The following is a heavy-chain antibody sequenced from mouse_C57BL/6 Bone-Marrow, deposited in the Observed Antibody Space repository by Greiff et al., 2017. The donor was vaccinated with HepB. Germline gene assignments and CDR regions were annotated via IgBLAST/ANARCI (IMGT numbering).Heavy chain of an antibody. CDR3: GRDITTVVATDY. CDR1: GYTFTDHI. Sequence: QVQLKESGAELASPGASVTLSCKASGYTFTDHIMNWVKKRPGQGLEWIGRIYPVSGETNYNQKFMGKATFSVDRSSSTVYMVLNSLTSEDPAVYYCGRDITTVVATDYWGQGTTLTVSS. V-gene: IGHV1-11*01. D-gene: IGHD1-1*01. CDR2: IYPVSGET. J-gene: IGHJ2*01.